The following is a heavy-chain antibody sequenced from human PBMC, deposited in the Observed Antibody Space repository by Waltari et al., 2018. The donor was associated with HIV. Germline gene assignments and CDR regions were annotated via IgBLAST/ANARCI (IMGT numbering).Heavy chain of an antibody. CDR1: GFTFSPYA. J-gene: IGHJ4*02. V-gene: IGHV3-30*04. CDR2: ISYGGRNK. D-gene: IGHD3-22*01. Sequence: QVQLVESGGGVVQPGRSLRLSCAASGFTFSPYAMHWVRQAPGKGLEGVAIISYGGRNKYYADSVKGRFTISRENSKNTVYLQMNSLRGEDTAVYYCARDGHFYDGRPLDYWGQGTLVTVSS. CDR3: ARDGHFYDGRPLDY.